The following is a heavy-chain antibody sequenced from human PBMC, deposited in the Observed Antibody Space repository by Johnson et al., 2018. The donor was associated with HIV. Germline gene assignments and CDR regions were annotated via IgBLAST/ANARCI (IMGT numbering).Heavy chain of an antibody. V-gene: IGHV3-66*02. D-gene: IGHD3-16*01. J-gene: IGHJ3*02. CDR2: IYSGGST. Sequence: VQLVESGGGLVQPGGSLRLSCVASGFTVSSNHMTWVRQTPGKGLEWVSVIYSGGSTDYADSLKGRFTISRDNSKNTLYLQMNSLRAEDTAVYYCAKPMGGDDAFDIWGQGTTVTVSS. CDR3: AKPMGGDDAFDI. CDR1: GFTVSSNH.